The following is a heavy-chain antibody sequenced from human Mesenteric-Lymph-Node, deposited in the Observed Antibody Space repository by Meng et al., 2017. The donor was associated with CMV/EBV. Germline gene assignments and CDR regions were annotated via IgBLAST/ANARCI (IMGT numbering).Heavy chain of an antibody. CDR1: GFTFSRYG. Sequence: GESLKISCAASGFTFSRYGMHWVRQAPGKGLEFVAVISSDGSNKYYAASVKGRFTISRDNSKNTLYLQLDSLRPEDTAVYYCARPYNSVDFWNGYSYYLDYWGQGVLVTVSS. J-gene: IGHJ4*02. CDR2: ISSDGSNK. CDR3: ARPYNSVDFWNGYSYYLDY. D-gene: IGHD3-3*01. V-gene: IGHV3-30*03.